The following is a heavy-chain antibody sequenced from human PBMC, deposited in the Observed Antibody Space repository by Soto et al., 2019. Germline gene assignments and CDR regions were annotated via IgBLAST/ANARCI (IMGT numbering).Heavy chain of an antibody. CDR2: VNPSLGRT. Sequence: QVQVVQSGTEVKKPGASVKVSCKASGYTLTTNHMRWVRQAPGQGLEWMGIVNPSLGRTNYAQKFQGRVAMTWDTSTSTFYMELSSLTSDDTAIYYCARAPYSSTSFFFDFWGQGTLVTVSS. J-gene: IGHJ4*02. CDR1: GYTLTTNH. V-gene: IGHV1-46*01. CDR3: ARAPYSSTSFFFDF. D-gene: IGHD6-6*01.